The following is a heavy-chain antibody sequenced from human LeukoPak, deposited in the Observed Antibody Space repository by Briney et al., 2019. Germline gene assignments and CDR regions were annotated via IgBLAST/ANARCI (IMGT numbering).Heavy chain of an antibody. V-gene: IGHV4-39*01. CDR1: GGSISSGDYY. CDR2: IYSGGMT. J-gene: IGHJ4*02. D-gene: IGHD1-14*01. CDR3: ARHFDHPTAYFDC. Sequence: PSETLSLTCTVTGGSISSGDYYWSWLRQPPGKGLEWIASIYSGGMTFYSPSLKIRLTISADTSRNHFSLRLSPVTPADTALYFCARHFDHPTAYFDCWGQGSLVTVSS.